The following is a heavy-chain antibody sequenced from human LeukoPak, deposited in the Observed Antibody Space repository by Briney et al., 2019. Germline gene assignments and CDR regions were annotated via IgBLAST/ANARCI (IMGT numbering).Heavy chain of an antibody. CDR2: IYSGGST. Sequence: PGGSLRLSCAASGFTVSSNYMSWVRQAPGKGLEWVSVIYSGGSTYYADSVKGRFTISRDNSKNTLYLQMNSLRAEDTAVYYCARGYGDYHPLFDYWGQGTLVTVSS. D-gene: IGHD4-17*01. J-gene: IGHJ4*02. CDR3: ARGYGDYHPLFDY. V-gene: IGHV3-53*01. CDR1: GFTVSSNY.